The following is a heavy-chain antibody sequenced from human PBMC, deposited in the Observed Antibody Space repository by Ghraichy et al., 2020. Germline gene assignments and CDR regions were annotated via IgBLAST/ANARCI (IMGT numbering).Heavy chain of an antibody. CDR2: INHSGST. V-gene: IGHV4-34*01. J-gene: IGHJ5*02. D-gene: IGHD2-2*01. CDR3: ARGYCSSTSCYVRGGWFDP. CDR1: GGSFSGYY. Sequence: SETLSLTCAVYGGSFSGYYWSWIRQPPGKGLEWIGEINHSGSTNYNPSLKSRVTISVDTSKNQFSLKLSSVPAAEPAVFYRARGYCSSTSCYVRGGWFDPWGQGTLVTVSS.